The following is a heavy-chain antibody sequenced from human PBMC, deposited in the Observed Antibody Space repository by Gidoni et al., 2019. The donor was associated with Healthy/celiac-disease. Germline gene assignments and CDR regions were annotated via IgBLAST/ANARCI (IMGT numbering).Heavy chain of an antibody. CDR1: VYTFTSYG. D-gene: IGHD3-22*01. J-gene: IGHJ1*01. CDR3: ATWYYYDSSGYFAEYFQH. CDR2: ISAYNGNT. Sequence: QVQLVQSGAEVKKPGASVKVSCKASVYTFTSYGISWVRQAPGQGLEWMGWISAYNGNTNYAQKLQGRVTMTTDTSTSTAYMELRSLRPDDTAVYYCATWYYYDSSGYFAEYFQHWGQGTLVTVSS. V-gene: IGHV1-18*04.